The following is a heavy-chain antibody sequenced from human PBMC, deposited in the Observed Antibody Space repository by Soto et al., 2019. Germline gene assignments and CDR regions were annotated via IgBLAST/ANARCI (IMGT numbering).Heavy chain of an antibody. CDR1: GGSIISGGYY. CDR2: IYYSGST. J-gene: IGHJ6*02. V-gene: IGHV4-31*03. CDR3: ARVHTTPPKSSSYGMDV. D-gene: IGHD1-1*01. Sequence: SETLSLTCTVSGGSIISGGYYWSWIRQHPGKGLEWIGYIYYSGSTDYNPSLKIRVSISVDTSKKQFSLKLSSVTGADTAVYFCARVHTTPPKSSSYGMDVWGQGTPVTVSS.